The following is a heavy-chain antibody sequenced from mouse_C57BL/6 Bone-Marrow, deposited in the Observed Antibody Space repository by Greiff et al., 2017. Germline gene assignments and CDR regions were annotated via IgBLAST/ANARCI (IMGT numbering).Heavy chain of an antibody. Sequence: EVMLVESGGGLVQPGGSLKLSCAASGFTFSDYYMYWVRQTPEKRLEWVAYISNGGGSTDYPDTVKGRFTISRDNAKNTLYLQLSRLKSEDTAMYYCARHSPTAQATRFAYWGQGTLVTVSA. V-gene: IGHV5-12*01. CDR3: ARHSPTAQATRFAY. CDR1: GFTFSDYY. D-gene: IGHD3-2*02. CDR2: ISNGGGST. J-gene: IGHJ3*01.